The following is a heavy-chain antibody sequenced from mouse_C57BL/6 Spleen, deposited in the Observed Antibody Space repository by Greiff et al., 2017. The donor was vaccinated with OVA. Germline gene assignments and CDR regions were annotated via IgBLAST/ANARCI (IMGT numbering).Heavy chain of an antibody. CDR2: INPNNGGT. CDR1: GYTFTDYN. D-gene: IGHD2-4*01. V-gene: IGHV1-18*01. CDR3: AIRHYYDYDVWFAY. J-gene: IGHJ3*01. Sequence: EVQLQQSGPELVKPGASVKIPCKASGYTFTDYNMDWVKQSHGKSLEWIGDINPNNGGTIYNQKFKGKATLTVDKSSSTAYMELRSLTSEDTAVYYCAIRHYYDYDVWFAYWGQGTLVTVSA.